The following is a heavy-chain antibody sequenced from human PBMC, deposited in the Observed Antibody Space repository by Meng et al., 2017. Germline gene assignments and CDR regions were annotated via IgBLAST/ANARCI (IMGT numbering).Heavy chain of an antibody. Sequence: GGSLRLSCAASGFTFDDYAMHWVRQAPGKGLEWASGISWNSGSIGYADSVKGRFTISRDNAKNSLYLQMNSLRAEDTALYYCAKSGGDSRDRARYYFDYWGQGTLVTVSS. J-gene: IGHJ4*02. CDR1: GFTFDDYA. D-gene: IGHD6-13*01. CDR3: AKSGGDSRDRARYYFDY. V-gene: IGHV3-9*01. CDR2: ISWNSGSI.